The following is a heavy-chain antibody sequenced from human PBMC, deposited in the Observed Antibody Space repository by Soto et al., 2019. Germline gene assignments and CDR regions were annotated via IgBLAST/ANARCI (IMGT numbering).Heavy chain of an antibody. CDR3: GRDAPIGSVFSGYDAIDS. CDR2: IIPIFGTG. J-gene: IGHJ4*02. V-gene: IGHV1-69*08. CDR1: GGTFSTST. D-gene: IGHD5-12*01. Sequence: QVQLEQSGTEVKKPGSSVKVSYKASGGTFSTSTFTWVRQAPGQGLEWMGRIIPIFGTGDYAPKFQGRVLITGDKAKSTVYMELSGLKAEDTAVFFCGRDAPIGSVFSGYDAIDSWGQGTLVTVSS.